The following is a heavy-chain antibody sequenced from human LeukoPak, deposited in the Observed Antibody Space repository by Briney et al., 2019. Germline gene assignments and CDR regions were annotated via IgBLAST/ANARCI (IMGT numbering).Heavy chain of an antibody. Sequence: SRTLSLTCTVSGDSISSGNYYWTWIRQPAGTGLEWIGRIYTSGSTNYNPSLKSRVTISVDTSKNQFSLKLSSVTAADTAVYYCATLGYSYGTDYWGQGTLVTVSS. CDR2: IYTSGST. D-gene: IGHD5-18*01. V-gene: IGHV4-61*02. CDR3: ATLGYSYGTDY. J-gene: IGHJ4*02. CDR1: GDSISSGNYY.